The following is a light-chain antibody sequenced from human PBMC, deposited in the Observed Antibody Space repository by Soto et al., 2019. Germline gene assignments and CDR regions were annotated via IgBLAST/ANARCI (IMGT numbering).Light chain of an antibody. CDR1: SSDVGGYNY. V-gene: IGLV2-14*01. CDR3: SSHTSSSL. Sequence: QSALTQPASVSGSPGQSITISCTGTSSDVGGYNYVSWYQQHPGKAPKLMIYDVSNRPSGVSNRFSGSKSGNTASLTISGIQAEDEADYYCSSHTSSSLFGGGTKVTVL. J-gene: IGLJ2*01. CDR2: DVS.